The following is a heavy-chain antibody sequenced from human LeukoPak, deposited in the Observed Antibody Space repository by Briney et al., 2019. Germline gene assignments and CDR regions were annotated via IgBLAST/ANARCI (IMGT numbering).Heavy chain of an antibody. CDR1: GYTFTSYG. V-gene: IGHV1-18*01. CDR3: ASLNHHYGSGSYSDY. Sequence: ASVKVSCTASGYTFTSYGISWVRQAPGQGLEWMGWISAYNGNTNYAQKLQGRVTMTTDTSTSTAYMELRSLRSDDTAVYYCASLNHHYGSGSYSDYWGQGTLVTVSS. CDR2: ISAYNGNT. D-gene: IGHD3-10*01. J-gene: IGHJ4*02.